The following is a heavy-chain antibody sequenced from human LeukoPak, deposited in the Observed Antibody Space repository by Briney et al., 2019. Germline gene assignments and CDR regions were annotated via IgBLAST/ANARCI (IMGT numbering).Heavy chain of an antibody. D-gene: IGHD6-13*01. V-gene: IGHV3-48*03. CDR2: ICGSGGTT. CDR1: GFTHSTYE. Sequence: GEPLPLSCAVSGFTHSTYEKICLRQAPGKGLEWVSYICGSGGTTYYPAPVTGRYIISQDNAKNSLYLQMNSLRAEDTAVYYCAQAAAGMSPTDYWGQGTLVTVS. CDR3: AQAAAGMSPTDY. J-gene: IGHJ4*02.